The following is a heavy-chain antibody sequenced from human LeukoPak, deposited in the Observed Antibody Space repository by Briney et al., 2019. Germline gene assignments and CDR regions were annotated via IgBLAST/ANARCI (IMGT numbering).Heavy chain of an antibody. CDR2: IRYDGNNE. CDR1: GFNFSSYG. V-gene: IGHV3-30*02. Sequence: GGSLRLSCAASGFNFSSYGMHWVRQAPGKGLGWVAFIRYDGNNEYYADCVKGRFTVSRDNSKNTLYLQLNSLRAEDTAVYYCAKVGGNYDKGYYYYYMDVWGKGTTVTISS. CDR3: AKVGGNYDKGYYYYYMDV. J-gene: IGHJ6*03. D-gene: IGHD1-7*01.